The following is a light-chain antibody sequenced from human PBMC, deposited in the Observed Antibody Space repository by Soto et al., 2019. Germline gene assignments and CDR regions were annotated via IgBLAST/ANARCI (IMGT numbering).Light chain of an antibody. V-gene: IGKV1-39*01. J-gene: IGKJ1*01. CDR1: QTISSF. Sequence: DIQMTQSPSSLSASVGDRVTITCRASQTISSFLNWYQQKPGKAPELLIYAASSLQRGVPSRFSGSGSGTEFTLTISSLQPDDFATYYCQQSDTYSRTFGQGTKVDIK. CDR2: AAS. CDR3: QQSDTYSRT.